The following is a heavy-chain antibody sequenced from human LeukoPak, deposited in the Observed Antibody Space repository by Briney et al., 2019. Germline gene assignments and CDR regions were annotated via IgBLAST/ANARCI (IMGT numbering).Heavy chain of an antibody. CDR1: GGSMSSYY. CDR3: AREAPPIAAAGFDY. Sequence: PSETLSLTCTVSGGSMSSYYWSWIRQPPGKGLEWIGYIYYSGSTNYNPSLKSRVTISVDTSKNQFSLKLSSVTAADTAVYYCAREAPPIAAAGFDYWGQGTLFTVSS. J-gene: IGHJ4*02. V-gene: IGHV4-59*01. CDR2: IYYSGST. D-gene: IGHD6-13*01.